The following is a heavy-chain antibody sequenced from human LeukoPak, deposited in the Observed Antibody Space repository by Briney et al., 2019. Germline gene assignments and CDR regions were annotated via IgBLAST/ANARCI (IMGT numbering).Heavy chain of an antibody. Sequence: GGSLRLSCTASGFTFGDYAMSRVRQAPGKGLEWVGFIRSKAYGGTTEYAASVKGRFTISRDDSKSIAYLQMNSLKTEDTAVYYCGVAATGRGADYWGQGTLVTVSS. CDR3: GVAATGRGADY. J-gene: IGHJ4*02. CDR1: GFTFGDYA. D-gene: IGHD2-15*01. CDR2: IRSKAYGGTT. V-gene: IGHV3-49*04.